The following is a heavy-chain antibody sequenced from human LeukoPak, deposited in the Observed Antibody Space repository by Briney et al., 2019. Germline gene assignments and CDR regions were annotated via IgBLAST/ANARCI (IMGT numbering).Heavy chain of an antibody. Sequence: SVKVSCKASGGTFSSYAISWVRQAPGQGLEWMGGIIPIFGTANYAQKFQGRVTITADESTSTAYMELSSLRAEDTALYYCAKDTGGRLLRGAPRGFDYWGQGTLVTVSS. V-gene: IGHV1-69*13. J-gene: IGHJ4*02. D-gene: IGHD1-26*01. CDR3: AKDTGGRLLRGAPRGFDY. CDR1: GGTFSSYA. CDR2: IIPIFGTA.